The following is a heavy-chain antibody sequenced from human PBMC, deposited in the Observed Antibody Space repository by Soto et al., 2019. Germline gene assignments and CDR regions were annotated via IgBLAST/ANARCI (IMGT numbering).Heavy chain of an antibody. CDR2: ISSSGSTI. Sequence: GGSLRLSCAASGFTFSDYYMSWIRQAPGKGLEWVSYISSSGSTIYYADSVKGRFTISRDNAENSLYLQMNSLRAEDTAVYFFVRTIVRVFRTGHHYYYMAVWGRGTTVTVSS. D-gene: IGHD3-10*01. CDR1: GFTFSDYY. J-gene: IGHJ6*03. V-gene: IGHV3-11*01. CDR3: VRTIVRVFRTGHHYYYMAV.